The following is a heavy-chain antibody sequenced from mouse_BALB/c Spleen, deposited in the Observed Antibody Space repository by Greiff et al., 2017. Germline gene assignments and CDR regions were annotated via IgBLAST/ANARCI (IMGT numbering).Heavy chain of an antibody. J-gene: IGHJ4*01. CDR2: ISCYNGAT. V-gene: IGHV1S34*01. Sequence: LVKTGASVKISCKASGYSFTGYYMHWVKQSHGKSLEWIGYISCYNGATSYNQKFKGKATFTVDTSSSTAYMQFNSLTSEDSAVYYSARSRPHGYYDAMDYWGQGTSVTVSS. CDR3: ARSRPHGYYDAMDY. D-gene: IGHD2-2*01. CDR1: GYSFTGYY.